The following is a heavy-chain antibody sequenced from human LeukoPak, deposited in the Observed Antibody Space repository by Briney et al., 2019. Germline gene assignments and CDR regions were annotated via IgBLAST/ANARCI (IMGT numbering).Heavy chain of an antibody. V-gene: IGHV3-30*18. Sequence: GGSLRLSCAASGFTFSSYGMHWVRQAPGKGLEWVAVKSYDGSNKYYADSVKGRFTISRDNSKNTLYLQMNSLRAEDTAVYYCAKLFYYYDSSGYPAHDAFDIWGQGTMVTVSS. D-gene: IGHD3-22*01. J-gene: IGHJ3*02. CDR1: GFTFSSYG. CDR3: AKLFYYYDSSGYPAHDAFDI. CDR2: KSYDGSNK.